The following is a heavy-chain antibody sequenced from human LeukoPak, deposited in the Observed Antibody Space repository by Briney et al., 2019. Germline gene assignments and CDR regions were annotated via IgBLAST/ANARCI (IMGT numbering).Heavy chain of an antibody. Sequence: PGGSLRLSCAASGFTFSSYTMSWVRQAPGKGLEWVSYIRTSSTTSYADSVKGRFTISRDNAKNSLFLQMNSLRDEDTAVYYCAGDSEWAFDIWGQGTMVAASS. CDR2: IRTSSTT. CDR3: AGDSEWAFDI. D-gene: IGHD3-3*01. V-gene: IGHV3-48*02. CDR1: GFTFSSYT. J-gene: IGHJ3*02.